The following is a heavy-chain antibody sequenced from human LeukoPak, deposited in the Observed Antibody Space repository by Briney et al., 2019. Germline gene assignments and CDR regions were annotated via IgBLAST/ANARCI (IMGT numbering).Heavy chain of an antibody. CDR2: ISGSGGST. CDR3: AKRDSSGYYYAWYFDL. D-gene: IGHD3-22*01. CDR1: GFTFSDAW. V-gene: IGHV3-23*01. J-gene: IGHJ2*01. Sequence: GGSLRLSCAASGFTFSDAWMNWVRQAPGKGLEWVSAISGSGGSTYYADSVKGRFTISRDNSKNTLYLQMNSLRAEDTAVYYCAKRDSSGYYYAWYFDLWGRGTLVTVSS.